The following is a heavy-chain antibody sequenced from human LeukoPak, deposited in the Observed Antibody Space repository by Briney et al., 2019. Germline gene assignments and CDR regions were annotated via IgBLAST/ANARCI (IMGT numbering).Heavy chain of an antibody. D-gene: IGHD5-12*01. CDR3: ARHRGQWIEAPLDS. CDR2: IYYSGSA. J-gene: IGHJ4*02. V-gene: IGHV4-39*01. CDR1: GGSISSYSYH. Sequence: PSETLSLTCTVSGGSISSYSYHWGWIRRPPGKGLEYIGSIYYSGSAHYNPSLQSRVTISVDTSKTQFSLKLTFVTAADTAVYYCARHRGQWIEAPLDSWGQGTLVTVSS.